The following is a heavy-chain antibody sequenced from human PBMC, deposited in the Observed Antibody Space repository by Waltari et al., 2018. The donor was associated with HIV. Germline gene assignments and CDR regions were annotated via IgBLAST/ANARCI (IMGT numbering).Heavy chain of an antibody. CDR1: GGSISSSSYY. CDR2: IYYSGST. J-gene: IGHJ4*02. Sequence: QLQLQESGPGLVKPSETLSLTCTVSGGSISSSSYYWGWTRQPPGKGLEWIGSIYYSGSTYYNPSLKSRVTISVDTSKNQFSLKLSSVTAADTAVYYCARQGVMIVVVSFDYWGQGTLVTVSS. CDR3: ARQGVMIVVVSFDY. V-gene: IGHV4-39*01. D-gene: IGHD3-22*01.